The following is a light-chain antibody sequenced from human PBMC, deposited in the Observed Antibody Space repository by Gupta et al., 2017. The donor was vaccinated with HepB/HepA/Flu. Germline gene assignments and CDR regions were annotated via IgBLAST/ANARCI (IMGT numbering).Light chain of an antibody. V-gene: IGKV3-15*01. CDR1: QSVSSN. J-gene: IGKJ4*01. CDR3: QQYNNWPPLT. Sequence: LSXXXGERATLSCRASQSVSSNLAWYQQKPGQAPRLLIYGASTRATGIPARFSGSGSGTEFTLTISSLQSEDFAVYYCQQYNNWPPLTFGGGTKVEIK. CDR2: GAS.